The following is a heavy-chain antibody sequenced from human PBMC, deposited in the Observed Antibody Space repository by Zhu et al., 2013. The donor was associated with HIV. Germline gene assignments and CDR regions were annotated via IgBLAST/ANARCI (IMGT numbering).Heavy chain of an antibody. V-gene: IGHV1-69*06. J-gene: IGHJ5*02. CDR2: IIPIFGTT. D-gene: IGHD3-3*02. Sequence: QVQLVQSGAEVRRPGSSVKVSCKASGDTFSSSAISWVRQAPGQGLEWMGGIIPIFGTTNYAQRFQGRVTITADKSTSTAYLDLSSLRSDDTAVYYCAQQRSYGGLSIWFDPGAREHWSPSP. CDR3: AQQRSYGGLSIWFDP. CDR1: GDTFSSSA.